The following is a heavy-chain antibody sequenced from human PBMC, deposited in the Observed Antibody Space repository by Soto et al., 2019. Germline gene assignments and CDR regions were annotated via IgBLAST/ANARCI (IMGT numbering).Heavy chain of an antibody. CDR2: ISAYNGNT. CDR3: ARDTYDFWSGYYPAY. V-gene: IGHV1-18*01. D-gene: IGHD3-3*01. J-gene: IGHJ4*02. Sequence: ASVKVSCKASGYTFTSYGISWVRQAPGQGLEWMGWISAYNGNTNYAQKLQGRVTMTTDTSTSTAYMELRSLRSDDTAVYYCARDTYDFWSGYYPAYWGQGTLDTVSS. CDR1: GYTFTSYG.